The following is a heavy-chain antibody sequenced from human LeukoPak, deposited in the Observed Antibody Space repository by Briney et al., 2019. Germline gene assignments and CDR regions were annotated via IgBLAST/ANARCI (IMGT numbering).Heavy chain of an antibody. D-gene: IGHD3-10*01. J-gene: IGHJ4*02. CDR1: GFTFSSYA. CDR3: AKDALITMVRGVSVFDY. Sequence: GGSLRLSCAASGFTFSSYAMSWVRQAPGKGLEWVSAISGSGGSTYYADSVKGRFTISRDNSKSTLYLQMNSLRAEDTAVYYCAKDALITMVRGVSVFDYWGQGTLVTVSS. CDR2: ISGSGGST. V-gene: IGHV3-23*01.